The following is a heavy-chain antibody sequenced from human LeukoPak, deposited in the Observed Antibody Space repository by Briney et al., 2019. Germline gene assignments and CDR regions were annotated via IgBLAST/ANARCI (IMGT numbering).Heavy chain of an antibody. J-gene: IGHJ6*02. CDR2: ISYDGRT. Sequence: KPSETLSLTCTVSGGSISLYSWNWIRQPPGKGLEWIGDISYDGRTTYTSSLRSRVSISVDTSNNQFFLKVTSVTAADTAVYYCARDGRSSSSFRYYYGMDVWGQGTTVTVSS. V-gene: IGHV4-59*01. CDR3: ARDGRSSSSFRYYYGMDV. D-gene: IGHD6-13*01. CDR1: GGSISLYS.